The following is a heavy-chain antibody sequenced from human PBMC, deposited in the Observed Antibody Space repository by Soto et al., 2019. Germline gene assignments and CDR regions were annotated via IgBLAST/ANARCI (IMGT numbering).Heavy chain of an antibody. CDR1: GFTFSSYG. D-gene: IGHD3-16*01. CDR3: APGGGEAPFDY. CDR2: ISYDGSNK. V-gene: IGHV3-30*03. Sequence: QVQLVESGGGVVQPGRSLRLSCAASGFTFSSYGMHWVRQAPGKGLEWVAVISYDGSNKYYADSVKGRFTISRDNFKNTLYLQMNSLRAEDTAVYYCAPGGGEAPFDYWGQGTLVTVSS. J-gene: IGHJ4*02.